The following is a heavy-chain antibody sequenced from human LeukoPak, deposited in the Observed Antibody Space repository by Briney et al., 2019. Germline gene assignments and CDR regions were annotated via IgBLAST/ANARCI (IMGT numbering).Heavy chain of an antibody. CDR2: FSGTSST. CDR3: ARLKQWQPQRYFFEY. V-gene: IGHV3-23*01. Sequence: GGSLRLSCAASGFTFSSYAMSWVRQAPGKGLEWVSTFSGTSSTSYADAVKGRVTISRDNSKNTLYLQMNSLRAEDTAVYYCARLKQWQPQRYFFEYWGQGALVTVAS. J-gene: IGHJ4*02. CDR1: GFTFSSYA. D-gene: IGHD6-19*01.